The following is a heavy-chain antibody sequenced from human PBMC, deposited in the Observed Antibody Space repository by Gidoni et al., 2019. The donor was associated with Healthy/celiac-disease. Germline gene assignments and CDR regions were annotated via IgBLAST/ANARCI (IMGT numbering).Heavy chain of an antibody. CDR2: IYYSGST. V-gene: IGHV4-59*01. CDR1: GGSISSYY. CDR3: ARAVGAIFDY. D-gene: IGHD3-3*01. Sequence: QVQLQESGPGLVKPSETLSLTCTVPGGSISSYYWSWIPQPPGKGLEWIGYIYYSGSTNYNPSLKSRVTISVDTSKNQFSLKLSSVTAADTAVYYCARAVGAIFDYWGQGTLVTVSS. J-gene: IGHJ4*02.